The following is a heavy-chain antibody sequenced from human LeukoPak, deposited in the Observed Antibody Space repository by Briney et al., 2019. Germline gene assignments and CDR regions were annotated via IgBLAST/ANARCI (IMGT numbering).Heavy chain of an antibody. CDR3: ARGGYDLCFDY. D-gene: IGHD5-12*01. J-gene: IGHJ4*02. V-gene: IGHV3-74*01. CDR1: GFTFSSYW. Sequence: PGGSLRLSXAASGFTFSSYWMHWVRQAPGKGLVWVSRINSDGSSTSYADSVKGRFTISRDNAKNTLYLQMNSLRAEDTAVYYCARGGYDLCFDYWGQGTLVTVSS. CDR2: INSDGSST.